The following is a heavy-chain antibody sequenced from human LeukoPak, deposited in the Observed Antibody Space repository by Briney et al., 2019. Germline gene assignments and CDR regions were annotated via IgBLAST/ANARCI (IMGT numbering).Heavy chain of an antibody. D-gene: IGHD3-3*01. Sequence: KPSETLSLTCTLSGGSISSYYWSWIRQPPGKGLEWIGYIYTSGSTNYNPSLKSRVTISVHTPKNQFSLKPSSVSAACTPMYCCSRGYYEFWSGYYAPSNMDVWGKGTTVTVSS. J-gene: IGHJ6*03. CDR2: IYTSGST. V-gene: IGHV4-4*09. CDR1: GGSISSYY. CDR3: SRGYYEFWSGYYAPSNMDV.